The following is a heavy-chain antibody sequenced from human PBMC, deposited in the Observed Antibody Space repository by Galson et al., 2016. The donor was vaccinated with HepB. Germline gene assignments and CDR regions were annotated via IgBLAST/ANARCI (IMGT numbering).Heavy chain of an antibody. Sequence: SVKVSCKASGYAFNAYGISWVQQAPGQGLEWVGWISGYDGKTKYTQKFQGRVTMTTDTSTSTAYMELRSLRSDDTAMYYCARGGGGTYFENYYYVMDVWGQGTTVTVSS. J-gene: IGHJ6*02. CDR3: ARGGGGTYFENYYYVMDV. D-gene: IGHD1-26*01. V-gene: IGHV1-18*01. CDR1: GYAFNAYG. CDR2: ISGYDGKT.